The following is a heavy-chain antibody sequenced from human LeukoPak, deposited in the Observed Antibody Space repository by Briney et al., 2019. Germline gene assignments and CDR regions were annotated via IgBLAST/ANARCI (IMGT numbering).Heavy chain of an antibody. CDR1: GGSISSYY. CDR2: IYYSGST. V-gene: IGHV4-59*12. D-gene: IGHD3-10*01. Sequence: PSETLSLTCTVSGGSISSYYWSWIRQPPGKGLEWIGYIYYSGSTNYNPSLKSRVTISVDTSKNQFSLKLSSVTAADTAVYYCAREGTMVRGVIFPWGQGTLVTVSS. CDR3: AREGTMVRGVIFP. J-gene: IGHJ5*02.